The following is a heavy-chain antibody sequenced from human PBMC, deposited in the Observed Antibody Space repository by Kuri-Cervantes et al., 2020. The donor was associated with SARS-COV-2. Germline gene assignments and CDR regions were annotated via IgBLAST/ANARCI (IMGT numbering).Heavy chain of an antibody. CDR2: IYYSGST. V-gene: IGHV4-31*03. Sequence: SESLCLTCTVSDGSISSGGYYWSWTRQHPGKGLEWIGYIYYSGSTYYNPSLKSRATISVDTSKNQFSLKLTSVTAADTAVYYCARVDYAGNYYYYGMDVWGQGTTVTVSS. D-gene: IGHD4-17*01. CDR1: DGSISSGGYY. CDR3: ARVDYAGNYYYYGMDV. J-gene: IGHJ6*02.